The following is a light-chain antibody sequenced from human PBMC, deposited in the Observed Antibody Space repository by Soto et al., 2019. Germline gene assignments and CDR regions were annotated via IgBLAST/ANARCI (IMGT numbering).Light chain of an antibody. CDR1: QGIGST. Sequence: EIVFTQSPAALSVSPGERVTLSCRASQGIGSTLAWYQQKPGQTPRLLIYDSSTRDIGIPTRFSGSRSGTEFTLTINGLQSEDFAVYYCQRYNNWTLTFGGGTKVDIK. CDR2: DSS. CDR3: QRYNNWTLT. J-gene: IGKJ4*01. V-gene: IGKV3-15*01.